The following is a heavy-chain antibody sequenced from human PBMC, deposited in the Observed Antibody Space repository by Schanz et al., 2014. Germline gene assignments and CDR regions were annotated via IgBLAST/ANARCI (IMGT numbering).Heavy chain of an antibody. CDR3: AREYSSYGTVYY. CDR1: GFTFRSYG. Sequence: EVQLVESGGGVVQPGRSLRLSCAASGFTFRSYGMHWVRQAPGKGLEWVSSISSTSSYIFYADSVKGRFTISRDNAKNSLYLQMNSLRAEDTALYYCAREYSSYGTVYYWGQGTLVIVSS. D-gene: IGHD5-12*01. CDR2: ISSTSSYI. V-gene: IGHV3-21*01. J-gene: IGHJ4*02.